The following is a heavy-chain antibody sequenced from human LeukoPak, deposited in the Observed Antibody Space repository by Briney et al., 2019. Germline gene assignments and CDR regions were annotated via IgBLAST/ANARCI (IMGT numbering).Heavy chain of an antibody. J-gene: IGHJ5*02. CDR2: ISNSGSTI. V-gene: IGHV3-48*03. CDR3: ARGNWFDP. CDR1: GFTFSTYE. Sequence: GGSLRLSCAASGFTFSTYEMNWVRQAPGKGLEWVSYISNSGSTIYYADSVKGRFTIPRDNAKNSLYLQMSSLRAEDTALYNCARGNWFDPWGQGTLVTVSS.